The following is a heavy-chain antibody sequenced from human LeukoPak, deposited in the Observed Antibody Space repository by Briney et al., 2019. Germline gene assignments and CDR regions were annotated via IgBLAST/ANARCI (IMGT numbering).Heavy chain of an antibody. V-gene: IGHV4-34*01. CDR2: INHSGST. D-gene: IGHD5-18*01. Sequence: PSETLSLTCAVYGGSFSGYYWSWIRQPPGKGLEWIGEINHSGSTNYNPSLKSRVTISVDTSKNQFSLKLSSVTAADMAVYYCARVQKSSTAMAKWGHFDYWGQGTLVTVSS. CDR1: GGSFSGYY. CDR3: ARVQKSSTAMAKWGHFDY. J-gene: IGHJ4*02.